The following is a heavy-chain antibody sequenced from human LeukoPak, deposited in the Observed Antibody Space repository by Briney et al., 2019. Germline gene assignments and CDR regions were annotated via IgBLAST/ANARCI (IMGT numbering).Heavy chain of an antibody. Sequence: GGSLRLSCAASGFTFSSYAMSWVRQAPGKGLEWVSAISGSGGGTYYADSVKGRFTISRDNAKNSLYLQMNSLRAEDTAVYYCARQMATSQIDYWGQGTLVTVSS. CDR1: GFTFSSYA. D-gene: IGHD5-24*01. J-gene: IGHJ4*02. CDR2: ISGSGGGT. V-gene: IGHV3-23*01. CDR3: ARQMATSQIDY.